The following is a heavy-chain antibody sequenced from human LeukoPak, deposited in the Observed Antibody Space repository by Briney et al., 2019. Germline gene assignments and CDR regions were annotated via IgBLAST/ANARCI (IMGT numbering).Heavy chain of an antibody. CDR1: GGSISSSNW. D-gene: IGHD1-26*01. CDR2: INHSGST. J-gene: IGHJ4*02. V-gene: IGHV4-4*02. Sequence: MSSETLSLTCAVSGGSISSSNWWSWVRQPPGKGLEWIGEINHSGSTNYNPSLKSRVTISVDTSKNQFSLKLSSVTAADTAVYYCARKQPYSGSYRLDYWGQGTLVTVSS. CDR3: ARKQPYSGSYRLDY.